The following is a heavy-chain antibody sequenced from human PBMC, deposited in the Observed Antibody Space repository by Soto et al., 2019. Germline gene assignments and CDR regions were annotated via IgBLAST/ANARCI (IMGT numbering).Heavy chain of an antibody. J-gene: IGHJ6*02. D-gene: IGHD1-26*01. CDR2: IYSNGGT. CDR3: VRQGIGALHGLVDV. V-gene: IGHV4-59*08. Sequence: QVQLQASGPGLVKPSDTLSLTCTVSGGSIGTYNWGWIRQPPGKRLEWIGYIYSNGGTSYNPALKSRVTISADTSTKQFSLRLSSVTAADTAVYYCVRQGIGALHGLVDVWGQGTTVTVSS. CDR1: GGSIGTYN.